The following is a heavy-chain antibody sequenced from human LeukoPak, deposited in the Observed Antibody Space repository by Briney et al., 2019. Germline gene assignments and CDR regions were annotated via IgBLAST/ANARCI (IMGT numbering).Heavy chain of an antibody. CDR3: ARVVDCSSTSCYTWVTGDGMDV. D-gene: IGHD2-2*02. J-gene: IGHJ6*02. CDR1: GGSFSGYY. Sequence: SETLSLTCAVYGGSFSGYYWSWIRQPPGKGLEWIGEINHSGSTNYNPSLKSRVTISVDTCKNQFSLKLSSVTAADTAVYYCARVVDCSSTSCYTWVTGDGMDVWGQGTTVTVSS. CDR2: INHSGST. V-gene: IGHV4-34*01.